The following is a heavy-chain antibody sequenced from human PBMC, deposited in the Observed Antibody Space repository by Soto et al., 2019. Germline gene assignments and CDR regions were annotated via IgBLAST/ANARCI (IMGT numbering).Heavy chain of an antibody. CDR1: GGSISSYY. D-gene: IGHD3-22*01. V-gene: IGHV4-59*01. CDR3: ARGFYDSSGYSAPFDF. J-gene: IGHJ4*02. CDR2: IYSSGST. Sequence: SETLSLTCTVSGGSISSYYWSWIRQPPGKGLEWIGYIYSSGSTHYNPSLKIRATISIDTSKNQFSLKLSSVTAADTALYYCARGFYDSSGYSAPFDFWGQGTLVTVSS.